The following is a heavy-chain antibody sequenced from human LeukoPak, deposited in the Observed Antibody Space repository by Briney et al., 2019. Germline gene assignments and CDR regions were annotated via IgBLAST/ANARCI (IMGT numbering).Heavy chain of an antibody. J-gene: IGHJ6*02. CDR2: IYYTGSA. CDR1: GGSISGFY. D-gene: IGHD3-16*01. Sequence: SETLSLTCTVSGGSISGFYWTWTRQPPGKGLEWIGQIYYTGSADYNPSLKSRITISVDTSKNQISLMVRSVTAADTAVYHCARFGVNYDMDVWGQGTTVTVSS. V-gene: IGHV4-59*01. CDR3: ARFGVNYDMDV.